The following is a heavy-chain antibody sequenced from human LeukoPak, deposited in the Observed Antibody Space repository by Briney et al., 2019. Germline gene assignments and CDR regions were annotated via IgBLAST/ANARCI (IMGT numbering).Heavy chain of an antibody. CDR3: ARGPYYYDSSGYYRA. CDR2: INHSGST. CDR1: VGSISNYY. J-gene: IGHJ5*02. V-gene: IGHV4-34*01. D-gene: IGHD3-22*01. Sequence: SETLSLTCTISVGSISNYYWSWIRQPAGKGLEWIGEINHSGSTNYNPSLKSRVTISVDTSKNQFSLKLSSVTAADTAVYYCARGPYYYDSSGYYRAWGQGTLVTVSS.